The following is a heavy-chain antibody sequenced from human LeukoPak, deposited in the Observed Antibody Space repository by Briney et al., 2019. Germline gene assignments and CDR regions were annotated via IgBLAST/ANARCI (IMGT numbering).Heavy chain of an antibody. D-gene: IGHD2-2*01. CDR2: IIPIFGTA. V-gene: IGHV1-69*13. Sequence: ASEKVSCKASGGTFSSYAISWVRQAPGQGLEWMGGIIPIFGTANYAQKFQGRVTITADESTSTAYMELSSLRSEDTAVYYCARGMGYCSSTSCYGGYYYGMDVWGQGTTVTVSS. J-gene: IGHJ6*02. CDR3: ARGMGYCSSTSCYGGYYYGMDV. CDR1: GGTFSSYA.